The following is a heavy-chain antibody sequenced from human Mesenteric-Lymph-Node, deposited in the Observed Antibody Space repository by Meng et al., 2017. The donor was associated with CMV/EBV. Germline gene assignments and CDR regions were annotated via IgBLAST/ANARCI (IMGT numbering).Heavy chain of an antibody. Sequence: GGSLRLSCKGSGYNFQRSWIGWVRQMPGKGLEWMAIIYPIDSHTKYSPSFQGQVTISADVSTSSAYLQWSGLQASDTAMYYCASAIDGNFWFDPWGQGTLVTVSS. J-gene: IGHJ5*02. CDR3: ASAIDGNFWFDP. CDR2: IYPIDSHT. V-gene: IGHV5-51*01. D-gene: IGHD4-23*01. CDR1: GYNFQRSW.